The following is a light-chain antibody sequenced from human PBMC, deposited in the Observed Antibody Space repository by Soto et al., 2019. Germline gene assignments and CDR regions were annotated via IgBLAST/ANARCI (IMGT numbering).Light chain of an antibody. CDR3: CSYAGTGTYVL. CDR2: ESN. CDR1: SSDVGTYDL. Sequence: QSALTQPASVSGSPGQSITISCTGTSSDVGTYDLVSWYQQDPGKAPKLMIYESNKRPSGVSNRFSGSKSGNTASLTISGLQAEDEADYYCCSYAGTGTYVLFGGGTKLTVL. J-gene: IGLJ2*01. V-gene: IGLV2-23*01.